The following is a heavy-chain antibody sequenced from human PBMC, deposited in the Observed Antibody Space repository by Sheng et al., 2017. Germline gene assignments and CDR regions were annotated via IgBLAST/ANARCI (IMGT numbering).Heavy chain of an antibody. CDR2: IYSGGST. D-gene: IGHD2-15*01. J-gene: IGHJ4*02. Sequence: EVQLVESGGGLVQPGGSLRLSCAASGFTVSSNYMNWVRQTPGKGLEWVSVIYSGGSTYYADSVKGRFTISRDNSKNTLYLQMNSLRAEDTAVYYCARGSRVLLQMYYFDYWGRERWSPSPQ. V-gene: IGHV3-53*01. CDR1: GFTVSSNY. CDR3: ARGSRVLLQMYYFDY.